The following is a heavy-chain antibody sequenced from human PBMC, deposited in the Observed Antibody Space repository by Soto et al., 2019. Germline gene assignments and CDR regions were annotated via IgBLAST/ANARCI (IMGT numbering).Heavy chain of an antibody. CDR1: GGSISSSSYY. CDR3: AKTKGITGTTSY. J-gene: IGHJ4*02. V-gene: IGHV4-39*01. D-gene: IGHD1-7*01. Sequence: SETLSLTCTVSGGSISSSSYYWGWIRQPPGKGLEWIGSIYYSGSTYYNPSLKSRVTISVDTPKNQFSLKLSSVTAADTAVYYCAKTKGITGTTSYWGQGTLVTVSS. CDR2: IYYSGST.